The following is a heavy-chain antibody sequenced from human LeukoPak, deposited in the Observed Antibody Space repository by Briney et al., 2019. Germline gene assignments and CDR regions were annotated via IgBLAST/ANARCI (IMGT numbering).Heavy chain of an antibody. V-gene: IGHV3-48*01. D-gene: IGHD2-2*01. Sequence: GGSLRLSCAASGFTFSSYSMNWVRQAPGKGLEWVSYISSSSTIYYADSVKGRFTISRDNAKNSLYLQMSSLGAEDTSVYYCARPFYTSCCNAFGIGDQGTMIIVSS. J-gene: IGHJ3*02. CDR3: ARPFYTSCCNAFGI. CDR2: ISSSSTI. CDR1: GFTFSSYS.